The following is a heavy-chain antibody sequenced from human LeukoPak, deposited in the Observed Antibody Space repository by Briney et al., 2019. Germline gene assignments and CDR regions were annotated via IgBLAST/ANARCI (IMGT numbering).Heavy chain of an antibody. CDR2: IGSSDPGT. J-gene: IGHJ4*02. CDR1: GFTFSSYA. D-gene: IGHD3-22*01. CDR3: AKAPVTSCRSVYCYPFDS. V-gene: IGHV3-23*01. Sequence: GGSLRLSCAASGFTFSSYAMSWVRQVPGKGLEWVSAIGSSDPGTYHAASVRGRFTISRDNSKNTLYLQMNSLRAEDAAVYYCAKAPVTSCRSVYCYPFDSWGQGTLVTVSS.